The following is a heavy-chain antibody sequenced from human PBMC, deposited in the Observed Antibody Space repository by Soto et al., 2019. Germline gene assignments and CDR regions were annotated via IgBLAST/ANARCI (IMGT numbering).Heavy chain of an antibody. V-gene: IGHV1-3*01. CDR2: INAGNGNT. D-gene: IGHD5-12*01. CDR3: AREGYSGYDSYYYYMDV. J-gene: IGHJ6*03. Sequence: QVQLVQSGAEVKKPGASVKVSCKASGYTFTSYAMHWVRQAPGQRLECMGWINAGNGNTKYSQKFQGRVTITRDTSASTAYMELSSLRSEDTAVYYCAREGYSGYDSYYYYMDVWGKGTTVTVSS. CDR1: GYTFTSYA.